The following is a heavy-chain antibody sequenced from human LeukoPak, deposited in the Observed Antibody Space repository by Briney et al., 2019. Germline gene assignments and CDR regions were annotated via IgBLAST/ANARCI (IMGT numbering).Heavy chain of an antibody. CDR2: IKQDGSEK. CDR3: ARGARSGYAKY. CDR1: GFTFSSYW. D-gene: IGHD5-12*01. V-gene: IGHV3-7*01. Sequence: PGGSLRLSCAASGFTFSSYWMSWVRQAPGKGLEWVANIKQDGSEKYYVDSVKGRFTISRDNARNSLYLQMNSLRAEDTAVYYCARGARSGYAKYWGQGTLVTVSS. J-gene: IGHJ4*02.